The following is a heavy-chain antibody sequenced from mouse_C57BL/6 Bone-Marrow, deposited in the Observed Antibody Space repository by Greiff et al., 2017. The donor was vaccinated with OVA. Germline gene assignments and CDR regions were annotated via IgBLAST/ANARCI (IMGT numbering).Heavy chain of an antibody. CDR1: GFSLTSYG. Sequence: VQRVESVPGLVAPSQSLSITCTVSGFSLTSYGVHWVRQPPGKGLEWLVVIWSDGSTTYNSALKSRLSISKDNSKSQVFLKMNSLQTDDTAMYYCARHYGYPYYYAMDYWGQGTSVTVSS. CDR2: IWSDGST. D-gene: IGHD2-2*01. V-gene: IGHV2-6-1*01. CDR3: ARHYGYPYYYAMDY. J-gene: IGHJ4*01.